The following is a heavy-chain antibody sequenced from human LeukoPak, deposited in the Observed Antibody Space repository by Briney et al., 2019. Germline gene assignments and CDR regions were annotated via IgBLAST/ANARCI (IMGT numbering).Heavy chain of an antibody. D-gene: IGHD4-17*01. Sequence: GGSLRLSCAASGFTFSSYSMNWVRQAPGKGLEWVSSISSSSSYIYYADSVKGRFTISRDNAKNSLYLQMNSLRAEDTAVNYWARDSEYGDSENYYYYYYMAVWGKGTTVTVSS. CDR3: ARDSEYGDSENYYYYYYMAV. V-gene: IGHV3-21*01. CDR2: ISSSSSYI. J-gene: IGHJ6*03. CDR1: GFTFSSYS.